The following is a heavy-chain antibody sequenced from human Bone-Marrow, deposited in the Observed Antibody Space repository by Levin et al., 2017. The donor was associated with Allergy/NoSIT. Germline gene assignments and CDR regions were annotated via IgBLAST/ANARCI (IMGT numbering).Heavy chain of an antibody. D-gene: IGHD3-22*01. V-gene: IGHV3-23*01. CDR2: IRGSGDDT. CDR1: GFTFSIYP. CDR3: AKKAAADSGGYQYWYCDV. Sequence: GGSLRLSCSASGFTFSIYPMTWVRQAPGKGLEWVATIRGSGDDTYHADSVKGRFTISRDNSKNTLYLQMNSLRAEDTAVYYCAKKAAADSGGYQYWYCDVWGRGTRVIASS. J-gene: IGHJ2*01.